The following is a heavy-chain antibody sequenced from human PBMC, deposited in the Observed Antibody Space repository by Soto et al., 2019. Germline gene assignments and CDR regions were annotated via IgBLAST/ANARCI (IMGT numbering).Heavy chain of an antibody. CDR2: IYYSGTT. CDR3: AASCVGCGGFNYYGMDV. D-gene: IGHD2-21*01. J-gene: IGHJ6*02. Sequence: SETLSLTCSVSGASISSGGYYWNWIRQHPGKGLEWIGYIYYSGTTYYNPSLKSRVTISVDTSKNQFSLKLSSVTAADTAVYYCAASCVGCGGFNYYGMDVWGQGSTVT. V-gene: IGHV4-31*03. CDR1: GASISSGGYY.